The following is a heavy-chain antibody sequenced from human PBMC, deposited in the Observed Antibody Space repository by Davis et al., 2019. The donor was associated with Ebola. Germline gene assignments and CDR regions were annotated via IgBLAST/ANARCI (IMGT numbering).Heavy chain of an antibody. V-gene: IGHV1-46*01. D-gene: IGHD2-15*01. Sequence: ASVMVSCKASGYTFTGYYMHWVRQAPGQGLEWMGIINPSGGSTSYAQKFQGRVTMTRDTSTSTVYMELSSLRSEDTAVYYCAREIVVVVAATGYYYYGMDVWGKGTSVTVSS. CDR3: AREIVVVVAATGYYYYGMDV. J-gene: IGHJ6*04. CDR2: INPSGGST. CDR1: GYTFTGYY.